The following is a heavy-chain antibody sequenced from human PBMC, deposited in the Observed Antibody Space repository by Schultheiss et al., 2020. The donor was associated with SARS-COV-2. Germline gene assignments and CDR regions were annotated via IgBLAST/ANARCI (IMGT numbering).Heavy chain of an antibody. D-gene: IGHD3-10*01. CDR1: GGSISSYY. V-gene: IGHV4-59*04. Sequence: SETLSLTCTVSGGSISSYYWSWIRQPPGKGLEWIGYIYYSGSTYYNPSLKSRVTMSVDTSKNQFSLKLSSVTAADTAVYYCARVGLSTYGMDVWGQGTTVTVSS. CDR2: IYYSGST. CDR3: ARVGLSTYGMDV. J-gene: IGHJ6*02.